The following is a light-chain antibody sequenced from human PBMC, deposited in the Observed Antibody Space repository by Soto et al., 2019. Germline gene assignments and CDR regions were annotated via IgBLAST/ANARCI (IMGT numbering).Light chain of an antibody. CDR2: CPS. V-gene: IGKV3-20*01. CDR3: QQFQSSLRT. J-gene: IGKJ1*01. Sequence: IVLTQSPGTLSFSPVETATLSCRASESLSPHSIARYQQKPGQAPRLLIYCPSGTATGIPDRISGSGSGTDFTLTISGLEPEDFAMYYCQQFQSSLRTFGQGTKVE. CDR1: ESLSPHS.